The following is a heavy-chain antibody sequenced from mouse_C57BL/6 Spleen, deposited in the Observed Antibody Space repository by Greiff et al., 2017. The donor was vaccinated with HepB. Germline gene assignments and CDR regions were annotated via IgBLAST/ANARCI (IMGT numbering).Heavy chain of an antibody. D-gene: IGHD2-4*01. J-gene: IGHJ3*01. CDR1: GFTFSDYY. CDR3: ARGSDYDVPFAY. V-gene: IGHV5-16*01. Sequence: EVQLVESEGGLVQPGSSMKLSCTASGFTFSDYYMAWVRQVPEKGLEWVANINYDGSSTYYLDSLKSRFIISRDNAKNILYLQMSSLKSEDTATYYCARGSDYDVPFAYWGQGTLVTVSA. CDR2: INYDGSST.